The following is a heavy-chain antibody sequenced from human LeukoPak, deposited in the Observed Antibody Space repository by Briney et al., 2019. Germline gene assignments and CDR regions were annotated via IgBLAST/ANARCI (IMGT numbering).Heavy chain of an antibody. CDR3: AVTFIAAAGDDAFDI. CDR2: INHSGST. V-gene: IGHV4-34*01. J-gene: IGHJ3*02. CDR1: GGSFSGYY. Sequence: SETLSLTCAVYGGSFSGYYWSWIRQPPGKGLEWIGEINHSGSTNYNPSLKSRVTISVDTSENQFSLKLSSVTAADTAVYYCAVTFIAAAGDDAFDIWGQGTMVTVSS. D-gene: IGHD6-13*01.